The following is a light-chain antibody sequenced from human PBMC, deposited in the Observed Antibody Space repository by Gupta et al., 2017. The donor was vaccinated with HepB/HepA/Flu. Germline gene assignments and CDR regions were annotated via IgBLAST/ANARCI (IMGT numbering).Light chain of an antibody. CDR1: QSISRY. CDR2: AAS. Sequence: DLQMTQSPSSLSASVGDRVIITCRASQSISRYLNWYQQKPGKAPKVLIYAASTLQSGVPSRFSGSGYGTDFALTINSLQPEDFATDYCQQTYDTPQLPFGGGTKVEIK. J-gene: IGKJ4*01. V-gene: IGKV1-39*01. CDR3: QQTYDTPQLP.